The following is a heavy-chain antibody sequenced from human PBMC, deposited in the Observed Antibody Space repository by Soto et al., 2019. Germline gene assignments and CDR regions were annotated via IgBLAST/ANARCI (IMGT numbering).Heavy chain of an antibody. CDR3: AKDFSPDSRWDIDY. CDR2: IYGNGRST. Sequence: EVQLLESGGGLVQPAGSLRLSCAASGFTFSIYTMSWFRQAPGKGLEWVSSIYGNGRSTFYSASVKGRFTISRDNSGNTVYLQMSSLRAEHTAIYYCAKDFSPDSRWDIDYWGQGSLVTVSS. D-gene: IGHD1-26*01. J-gene: IGHJ4*02. V-gene: IGHV3-23*01. CDR1: GFTFSIYT.